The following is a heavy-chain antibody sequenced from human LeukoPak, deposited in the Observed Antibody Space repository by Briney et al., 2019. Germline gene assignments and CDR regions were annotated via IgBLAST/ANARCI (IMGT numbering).Heavy chain of an antibody. J-gene: IGHJ4*02. Sequence: PSETLSLTCTVSGGSISSSSYYWGWIRQPPGKGLEWIGSIYYSGSTYYNPSLKSRVTISVDTSKNQFSLKLSSVTAADTAVYYCARRYSALLWDLFDYWGQGTLVTVSS. V-gene: IGHV4-39*01. CDR3: ARRYSALLWDLFDY. CDR2: IYYSGST. CDR1: GGSISSSSYY. D-gene: IGHD3-10*01.